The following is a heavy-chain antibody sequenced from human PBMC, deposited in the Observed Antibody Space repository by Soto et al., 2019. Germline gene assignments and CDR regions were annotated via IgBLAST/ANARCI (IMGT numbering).Heavy chain of an antibody. Sequence: QVQLQQWGAGLLKPSDTLSLTCAVYGGSFSGYYWSWIRQPPGKGLEWIGEINHSGSTNYNPSLTGRVTISVDSPKSQFSLELSSVTAADTAVYYGATLPSGARSAVLALWGRGTLVTVSS. J-gene: IGHJ2*01. CDR2: INHSGST. CDR3: ATLPSGARSAVLAL. V-gene: IGHV4-34*01. D-gene: IGHD3-3*01. CDR1: GGSFSGYY.